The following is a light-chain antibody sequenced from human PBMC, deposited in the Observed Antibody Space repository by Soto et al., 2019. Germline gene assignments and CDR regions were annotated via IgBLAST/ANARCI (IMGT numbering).Light chain of an antibody. J-gene: IGLJ1*01. Sequence: QSALTQPASVSGSPGQSITISCTGTSGDVGGYYYVSWYQQLPGKAPKLMISEVSNRPPGVSNRFSGSKSGNTASLTISGLQAEDEADYYCSSYTAGGTIFGTGTKVTVL. CDR3: SSYTAGGTI. V-gene: IGLV2-14*01. CDR1: SGDVGGYYY. CDR2: EVS.